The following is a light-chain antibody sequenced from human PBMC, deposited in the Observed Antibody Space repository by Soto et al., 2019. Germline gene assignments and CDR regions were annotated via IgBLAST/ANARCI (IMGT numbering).Light chain of an antibody. CDR2: GAS. CDR3: QQYTHWPVMYP. CDR1: QNVNNN. Sequence: EIVMTQSPATLSVSPGERATLSCRASQNVNNNLAWYQQKPGQAPRLLMYGASTRATGIPARFSGSGSGTEFTLTISSLQSEDFAVYYCQQYTHWPVMYPFGQGTKLEIK. J-gene: IGKJ2*01. V-gene: IGKV3-15*01.